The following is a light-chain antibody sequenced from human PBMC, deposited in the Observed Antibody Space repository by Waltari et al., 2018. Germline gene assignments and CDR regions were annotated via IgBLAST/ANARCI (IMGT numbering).Light chain of an antibody. CDR3: QHYVRLPVT. Sequence: ELVLTQSPGTLSLSLGERATVSCRASQSVSRALAWYQQKPGQAPRLLIYGASTRATGIPDRFSGSGSGTDFSLTISRLEPDDFAVYYCQHYVRLPVTFGQGTTVEI. J-gene: IGKJ1*01. CDR1: QSVSRA. V-gene: IGKV3-20*01. CDR2: GAS.